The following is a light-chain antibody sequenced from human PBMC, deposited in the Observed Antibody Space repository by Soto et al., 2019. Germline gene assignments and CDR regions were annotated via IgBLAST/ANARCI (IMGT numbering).Light chain of an antibody. V-gene: IGKV2-28*01. CDR1: QSLLRGNGYNY. Sequence: DIVLTQSPLSLPVSPGEPASISCRSSQSLLRGNGYNYLHWYLQKPGQSPQLLIYLGSHRASGVPERFSGSGSDTDFTLDISRVEAEDVGVYYCMNALEIPLTFGGGTKVEIK. J-gene: IGKJ4*01. CDR2: LGS. CDR3: MNALEIPLT.